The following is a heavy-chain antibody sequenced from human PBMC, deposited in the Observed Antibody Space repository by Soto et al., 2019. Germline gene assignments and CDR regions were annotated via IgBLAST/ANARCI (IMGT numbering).Heavy chain of an antibody. D-gene: IGHD3-22*01. V-gene: IGHV3-11*06. CDR1: GFTFSDYY. CDR2: ISSSSSYT. Sequence: PGGSLRLSCAASGFTFSDYYMSWIRQAPGKGLEWVSYISSSSSYTNYADSVKGRFTISRDNAKNSLYLQMNSLRAEDTAVYYCARVYYYDSSGYSYFDYWGQGTLVTVSS. CDR3: ARVYYYDSSGYSYFDY. J-gene: IGHJ4*02.